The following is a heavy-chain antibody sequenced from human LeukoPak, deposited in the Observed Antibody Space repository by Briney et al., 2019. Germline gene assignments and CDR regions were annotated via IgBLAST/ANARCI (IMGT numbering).Heavy chain of an antibody. CDR2: IYYSGST. CDR1: GGSISSSSYY. V-gene: IGHV4-39*07. CDR3: ARELWFGEPKPQPDY. J-gene: IGHJ4*02. D-gene: IGHD3-10*01. Sequence: SETLSLTCTVSGGSISSSSYYWGWIRQPPGKGLEWIGSIYYSGSTYYNPSLKSRVTISVDTSKNQFSLKLSSVTAADTAVYYCARELWFGEPKPQPDYWGQGTLVTVSS.